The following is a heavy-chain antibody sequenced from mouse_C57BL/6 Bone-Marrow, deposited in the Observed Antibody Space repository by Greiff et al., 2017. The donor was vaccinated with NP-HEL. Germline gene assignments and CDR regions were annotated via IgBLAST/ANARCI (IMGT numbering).Heavy chain of an antibody. J-gene: IGHJ3*01. CDR1: GFTFSSYA. CDR2: ISDGGSYT. V-gene: IGHV5-4*01. CDR3: AHRAWFAY. Sequence: EVHLVESGGGLVKPGGSLKLSCAASGFTFSSYAMSWVRQTPEKRLEWVATISDGGSYTYYPDNVKGRFTISRDNAKNNLYLQMSHLKSEDTAMYYCAHRAWFAYWGQGTLVTVSA.